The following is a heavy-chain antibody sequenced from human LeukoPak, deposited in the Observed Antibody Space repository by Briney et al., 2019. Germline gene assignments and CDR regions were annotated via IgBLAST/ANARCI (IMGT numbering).Heavy chain of an antibody. CDR1: GYTFTSYY. D-gene: IGHD6-19*01. CDR3: ARSRVEQWLDSD. CDR2: INPSGGST. J-gene: IGHJ4*02. V-gene: IGHV1-46*01. Sequence: ASVKVSCKASGYTFTSYYMHWVRQAPGQGLEWMGIINPSGGSTSYAQKFQGRVTTTRDTSTSTVYMELSSLRSEDTAVYYCARSRVEQWLDSDWGQGTLVTVSS.